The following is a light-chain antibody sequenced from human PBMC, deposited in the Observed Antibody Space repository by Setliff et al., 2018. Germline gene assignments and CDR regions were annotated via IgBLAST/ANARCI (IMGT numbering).Light chain of an antibody. CDR1: SSNIGAGYD. J-gene: IGLJ1*01. CDR3: QSYDSSLSGYI. CDR2: GNR. V-gene: IGLV1-40*01. Sequence: QSVLTQTPSVSGAPGQRVTIFCTGSSSNIGAGYDVHWYQQLPGRAPKLLLYGNRYRPSGVPDRFSGSQSGTSGSLAITGLQAEDEADYYCQSYDSSLSGYIFGTGTKVTVL.